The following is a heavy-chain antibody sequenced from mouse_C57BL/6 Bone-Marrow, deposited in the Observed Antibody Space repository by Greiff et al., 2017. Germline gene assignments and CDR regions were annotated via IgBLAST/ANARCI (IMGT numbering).Heavy chain of an antibody. CDR2: IYPRSGNT. J-gene: IGHJ3*01. CDR1: GYTFTSYG. Sequence: VQLQESGAELARPGASVKLSCKASGYTFTSYGISWVKQRTGQGLEWIGEIYPRSGNTYYNEKFKGKATLTADKSSSTAYMELRSLTSEDSAVYFCAREGFYYGYDWFAYWGQGTLVTVSA. V-gene: IGHV1-81*01. D-gene: IGHD2-2*01. CDR3: AREGFYYGYDWFAY.